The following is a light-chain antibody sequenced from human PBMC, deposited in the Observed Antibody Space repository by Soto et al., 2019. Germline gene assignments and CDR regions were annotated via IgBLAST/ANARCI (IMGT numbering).Light chain of an antibody. Sequence: EIVLPQSPATLSLSPGEIATLSCRASQSVSSYLAWYQQKPGQAPRLLIYGASNRATGIPDRFSGSGSGTDFTLTISRLEPEDFAVYYCQQYGSSLGVTFGGGTKVDIK. CDR1: QSVSSY. V-gene: IGKV3-20*01. J-gene: IGKJ4*01. CDR3: QQYGSSLGVT. CDR2: GAS.